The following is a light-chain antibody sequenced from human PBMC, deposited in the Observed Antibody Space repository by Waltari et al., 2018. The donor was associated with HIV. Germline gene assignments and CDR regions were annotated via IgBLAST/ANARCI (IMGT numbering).Light chain of an antibody. V-gene: IGLV1-47*01. CDR2: RNN. J-gene: IGLJ2*01. Sequence: QSLLAQPRSVSGTPGQRVNISCSGSNSNVRHNYVSWYQQVPGVAPKLLIYRNNQRPSGVPDRFSGAKSGTSASLAISGLRTEDEGDYYCAAWDDRLSGRLFGGGTKVTVL. CDR1: NSNVRHNY. CDR3: AAWDDRLSGRL.